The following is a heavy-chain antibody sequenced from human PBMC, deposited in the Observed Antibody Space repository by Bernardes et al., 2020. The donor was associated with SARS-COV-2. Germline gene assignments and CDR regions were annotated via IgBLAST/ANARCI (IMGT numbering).Heavy chain of an antibody. CDR1: GGSMRTTSYY. J-gene: IGHJ4*02. V-gene: IGHV4-39*01. CDR2: IYDYRSI. Sequence: SETLTLTCTVSGGSMRTTSYYWGWIRQPPGKGLEWIGSIYDYRSIYYNPSLKSRVTMSVDMSKNQFSLSLTSVTAADTAVYYCARLGSAWYYFDFWGQGILVTVSS. CDR3: ARLGSAWYYFDF. D-gene: IGHD1-26*01.